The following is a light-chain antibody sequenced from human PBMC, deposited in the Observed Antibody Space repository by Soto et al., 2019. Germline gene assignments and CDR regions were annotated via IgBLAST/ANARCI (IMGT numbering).Light chain of an antibody. CDR3: AVWDYSLSGMV. J-gene: IGLJ2*01. CDR2: NNN. V-gene: IGLV1-44*01. Sequence: QSALTQPPSASGTPGQRVTISCSGSSSNIETNTVDWYQHLPGTAPTVLIFNNNQRPSGVPDRFSGSKSGTSASLAISGLQSEDEADYYCAVWDYSLSGMVFGGGTKLTVL. CDR1: SSNIETNT.